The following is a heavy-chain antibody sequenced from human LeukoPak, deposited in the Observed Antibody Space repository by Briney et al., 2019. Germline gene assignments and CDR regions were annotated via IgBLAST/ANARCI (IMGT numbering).Heavy chain of an antibody. V-gene: IGHV4-34*01. Sequence: SGTLSLTCAVYGGSFSGYYWSWIRQPPGKGLEWIGEINHSGSTNYNPSLKSRVTISVDTSKNQFSLKLSSVTAADTAVYYCARVRTMVRGGFDYWGQGTLVTVSS. D-gene: IGHD3-10*01. CDR3: ARVRTMVRGGFDY. J-gene: IGHJ4*02. CDR1: GGSFSGYY. CDR2: INHSGST.